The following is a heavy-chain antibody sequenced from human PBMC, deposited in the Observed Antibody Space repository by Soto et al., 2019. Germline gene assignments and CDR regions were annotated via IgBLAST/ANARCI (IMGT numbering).Heavy chain of an antibody. CDR1: GFTFSSYA. CDR3: AKGYEGSGWYPENAFAI. D-gene: IGHD6-19*01. V-gene: IGHV3-23*01. CDR2: ISGSGGST. Sequence: PGGSLRLSCSASGFTFSSYAMSWVRQAPGKGLEWVSAISGSGGSTYYADSVKGRFTISRDNSKNTLYLQMNSLRAEDTAVYYCAKGYEGSGWYPENAFAIWGQGTMVTVSS. J-gene: IGHJ3*02.